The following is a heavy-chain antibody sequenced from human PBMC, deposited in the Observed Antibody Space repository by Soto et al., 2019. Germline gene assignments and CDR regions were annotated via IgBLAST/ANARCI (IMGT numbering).Heavy chain of an antibody. CDR2: ISGSGGST. J-gene: IGHJ4*02. Sequence: EVQLLESGGGLVQPGGSLRLSCAASGFTFSSYAMNWVRQAPGKGLEWVSAISGSGGSTYYADSVKGRFIISRDNSKNTLYLQMNSLRAEDTAVYYCAKVYDFWSGYLPNWGQGTLVTVSS. V-gene: IGHV3-23*01. CDR3: AKVYDFWSGYLPN. D-gene: IGHD3-3*01. CDR1: GFTFSSYA.